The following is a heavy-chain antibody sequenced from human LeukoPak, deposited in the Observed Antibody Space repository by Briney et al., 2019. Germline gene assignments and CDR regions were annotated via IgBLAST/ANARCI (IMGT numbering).Heavy chain of an antibody. V-gene: IGHV3-30*04. CDR3: ARVPDKVRQWLEDHYFDY. J-gene: IGHJ4*02. CDR1: GFTFSSYA. D-gene: IGHD6-19*01. CDR2: ISYDGSNK. Sequence: PGRSLRLSCAASGFTFSSYAMHWVRQAPGKGLEWVAVISYDGSNKYYADSVKGRFTISRDNSKNTLYLQMNSLRAEDTAVYYCARVPDKVRQWLEDHYFDYWGQGTLVTVSS.